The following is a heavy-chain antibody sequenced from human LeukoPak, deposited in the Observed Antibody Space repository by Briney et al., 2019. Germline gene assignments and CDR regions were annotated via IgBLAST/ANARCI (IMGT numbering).Heavy chain of an antibody. J-gene: IGHJ4*02. Sequence: SETLSLTCTVSGGSITSSSYYWSWIRQPPGKGLEWIGEINHSGSTNYNPSLKSRVTISVDTSKNQFSLKLSSVTAADTAVYYCAREIRPTYYDFWSGRRKLYYFDYWGQGTLVTVSS. D-gene: IGHD3-3*01. V-gene: IGHV4-39*07. CDR1: GGSITSSSYY. CDR2: INHSGST. CDR3: AREIRPTYYDFWSGRRKLYYFDY.